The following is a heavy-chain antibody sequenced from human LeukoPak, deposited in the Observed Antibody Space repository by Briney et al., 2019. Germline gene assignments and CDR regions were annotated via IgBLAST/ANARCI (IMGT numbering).Heavy chain of an antibody. J-gene: IGHJ3*02. CDR2: IYYSGST. CDR3: AREAVAGTRYTFDI. Sequence: SETLSLTCTVSGDSISDGRYYWTWIRQPAGKGLEWIGYIYYSGSTNYNPSLKSRVTISVDTSKNQFSLKLSSVTAADTAVYYCAREAVAGTRYTFDIWGQGTMVTVSS. CDR1: GDSISDGRYY. V-gene: IGHV4-61*10. D-gene: IGHD6-19*01.